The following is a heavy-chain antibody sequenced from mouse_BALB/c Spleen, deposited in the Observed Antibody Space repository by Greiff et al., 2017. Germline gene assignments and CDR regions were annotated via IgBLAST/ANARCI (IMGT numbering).Heavy chain of an antibody. CDR2: ILPGSGST. D-gene: IGHD3-3*01. Sequence: QVQLQQSGAELMKPGASVKISCKATGYTFSSYWIEWVKQRPGHGLEWIGEILPGSGSTNYNEKFKGKATFTADTSSNTAYMQLSSLTSEDSAVYYCARRAQGWYFDVWGAGTTVTVSS. V-gene: IGHV1-9*01. J-gene: IGHJ1*01. CDR1: GYTFSSYW. CDR3: ARRAQGWYFDV.